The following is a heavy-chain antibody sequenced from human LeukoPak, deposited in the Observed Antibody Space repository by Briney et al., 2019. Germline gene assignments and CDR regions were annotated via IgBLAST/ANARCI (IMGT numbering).Heavy chain of an antibody. Sequence: PSETLSLTCSVSGGSISSYYWSWIRQPPGKGLEWIGYIYYSGSTNYNPSLKSRVTISVDTSKNQFSLNPNSVTAADTAVYYCARMKRMVRGTSGLDYWGQGTLVTVSS. CDR3: ARMKRMVRGTSGLDY. CDR1: GGSISSYY. D-gene: IGHD3-10*01. J-gene: IGHJ4*02. CDR2: IYYSGST. V-gene: IGHV4-59*01.